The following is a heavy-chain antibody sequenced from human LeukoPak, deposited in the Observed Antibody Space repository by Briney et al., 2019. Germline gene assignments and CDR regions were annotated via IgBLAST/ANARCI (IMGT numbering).Heavy chain of an antibody. Sequence: GSSVKVSCKASGGTFSSYAISWLRQATGQGLEWMGWMNPNSGNTGYAQKFQGRVTMTRNTSISTAYMELSSLTSEDTAVYYCARRRIVVGWFDPWGQGTLVTVSS. D-gene: IGHD3-22*01. CDR3: ARRRIVVGWFDP. V-gene: IGHV1-8*02. J-gene: IGHJ5*02. CDR2: MNPNSGNT. CDR1: GGTFSSYA.